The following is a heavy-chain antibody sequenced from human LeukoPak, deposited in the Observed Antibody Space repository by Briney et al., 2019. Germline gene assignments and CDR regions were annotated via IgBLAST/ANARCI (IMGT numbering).Heavy chain of an antibody. CDR2: IYYSGST. CDR3: ARAHDSSGYYYDWADY. CDR1: GGSISSYY. D-gene: IGHD3-22*01. Sequence: SETLSLTCTVSGGSISSYYWSWIRQPPGKGLEWIGYIYYSGSTNYNPSLKSRVTISVDTSKNQFSLKLSSVTAADTAVYYCARAHDSSGYYYDWADYWGQGTLVTVSS. J-gene: IGHJ4*02. V-gene: IGHV4-59*01.